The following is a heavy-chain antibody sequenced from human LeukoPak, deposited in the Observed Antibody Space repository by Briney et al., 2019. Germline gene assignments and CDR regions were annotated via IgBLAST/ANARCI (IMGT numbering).Heavy chain of an antibody. CDR1: GFTFSSYW. CDR3: ASLPHGSLAQGY. D-gene: IGHD5-24*01. CDR2: INSDGSFT. Sequence: GGSLRLSCAASGFTFSSYWMHWVRQAPGKGLVWVSRINSDGSFTSCVDSVKGRFTIARDNAKNTLYLQMNSLRAEDTAVYYCASLPHGSLAQGYWGQGTLVTVSS. J-gene: IGHJ4*02. V-gene: IGHV3-74*01.